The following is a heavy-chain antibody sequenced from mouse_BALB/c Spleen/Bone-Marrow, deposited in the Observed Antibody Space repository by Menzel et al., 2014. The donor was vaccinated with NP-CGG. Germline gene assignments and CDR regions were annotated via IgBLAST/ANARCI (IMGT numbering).Heavy chain of an antibody. Sequence: EVQRVESGPDLVKPGASVKISCEASGYSFTDYYMHWVKQSHGKSLEWIGRVNPNNGGTDYNQKFEGKAILTVDKSSSTAFMELRSLTSEDSAVYYCARGPTTVVAYYYTLNYWGQGTSVTVSS. CDR3: ARGPTTVVAYYYTLNY. D-gene: IGHD1-1*01. CDR1: GYSFTDYY. J-gene: IGHJ4*01. V-gene: IGHV1-34*01. CDR2: VNPNNGGT.